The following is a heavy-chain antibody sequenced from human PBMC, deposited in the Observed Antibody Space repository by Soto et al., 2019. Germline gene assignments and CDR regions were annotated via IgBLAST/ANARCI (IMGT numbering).Heavy chain of an antibody. D-gene: IGHD3-3*01. V-gene: IGHV3-23*01. CDR1: GFTFENYA. CDR2: ISGSGGTT. CDR3: AKDSWAIFGVPAGEYYAMDV. Sequence: VSLRLSCVASGFTFENYAMSWVRQAPGKGLEWVSAISGSGGTTYYSDSVKGRFTISRDNSKNTVYLQMNDLRVEDAAEYFCAKDSWAIFGVPAGEYYAMDVWGQGTTVTVSS. J-gene: IGHJ6*02.